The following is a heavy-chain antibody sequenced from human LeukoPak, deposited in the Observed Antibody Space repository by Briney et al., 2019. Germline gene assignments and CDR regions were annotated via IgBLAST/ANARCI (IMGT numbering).Heavy chain of an antibody. CDR2: ISHSGST. CDR1: GGSFRGHY. Sequence: SETLSLTCAVYGGSFRGHYWSWIRQPPGKGLEWIGEISHSGSTIYNPSLKSRVTISVDMSKNQFSLKLSSVTAADTAVYYCATRTYYYDGSTLSHDYWGQGTLVTVSS. J-gene: IGHJ4*02. V-gene: IGHV4-34*01. CDR3: ATRTYYYDGSTLSHDY. D-gene: IGHD3-22*01.